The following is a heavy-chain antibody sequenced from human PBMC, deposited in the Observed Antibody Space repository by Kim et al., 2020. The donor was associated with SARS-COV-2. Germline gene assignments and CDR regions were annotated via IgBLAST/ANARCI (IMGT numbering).Heavy chain of an antibody. J-gene: IGHJ4*02. CDR1: GGSISSSSYY. D-gene: IGHD3-22*01. CDR3: ARQMSITMIVVVISTHFDY. CDR2: IYYSGST. V-gene: IGHV4-39*01. Sequence: SETLSLTCTVSGGSISSSSYYWGWIRQPPGKGLEWIGSIYYSGSTYYNPSLKSRVTISVDTSKNQFSLKLSSVTAADTAVYYCARQMSITMIVVVISTHFDYWGQGTLVTVSS.